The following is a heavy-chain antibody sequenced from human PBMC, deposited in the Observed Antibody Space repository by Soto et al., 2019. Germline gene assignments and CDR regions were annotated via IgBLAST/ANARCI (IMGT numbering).Heavy chain of an antibody. CDR3: VKDWSADKCPCMDV. J-gene: IGHJ6*02. V-gene: IGHV3-23*01. Sequence: AGGDLRLPCGGSAVTLSSEAIILGRPAPGKGLEWVASITDSGGSTYYADSVKGRLTISTDNSENTVHLQMNGLRAEDTAIYYCVKDWSADKCPCMDVWRQGTTVTVSS. D-gene: IGHD3-3*01. CDR1: AVTLSSEA. CDR2: ITDSGGST.